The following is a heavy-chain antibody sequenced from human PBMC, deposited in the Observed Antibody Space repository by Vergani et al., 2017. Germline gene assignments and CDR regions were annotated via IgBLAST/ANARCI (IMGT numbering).Heavy chain of an antibody. Sequence: QVQLVESGGGLVKPGTSLRLSCVTSGFDFSDYYMAWIRQAPGKGPEWIAYISHSGTTISYAESVKGRFTISRDNSKKLLYLQMNSLRADDTALYFCARDYGSSGFQYWGQGTRVTVSS. D-gene: IGHD3-22*01. CDR1: GFDFSDYY. J-gene: IGHJ4*02. CDR3: ARDYGSSGFQY. V-gene: IGHV3-11*04. CDR2: ISHSGTTI.